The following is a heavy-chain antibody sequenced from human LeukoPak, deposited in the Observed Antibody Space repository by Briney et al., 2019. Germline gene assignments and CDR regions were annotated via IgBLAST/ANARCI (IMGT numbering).Heavy chain of an antibody. V-gene: IGHV4-34*01. CDR1: GGSFSGYH. D-gene: IGHD3-22*01. CDR3: ARGRHDITMIVVVMTSVSYYLDV. Sequence: SETLSLTCAVYGGSFSGYHWTWIRQSPGKGLEWIGDINPSGSTYYNPSLKSRLTISVDTSKNQFSLNLRSVTAADTAVYYCARGRHDITMIVVVMTSVSYYLDVWGKGTTVTVS. J-gene: IGHJ6*03. CDR2: INPSGST.